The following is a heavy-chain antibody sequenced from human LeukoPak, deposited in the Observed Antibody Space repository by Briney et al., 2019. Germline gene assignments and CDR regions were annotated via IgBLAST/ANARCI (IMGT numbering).Heavy chain of an antibody. CDR1: GYTVTSYY. V-gene: IGHV1-46*01. CDR2: INPSGGST. Sequence: ASVKVSCKASGYTVTSYYMHWVRQAPGQGLEWMGIINPSGGSTSYAQKFQGRVTMTRDTSTSTVYMELSSLRSEDTAVYYCARGPRPWLQLAQRGLNFDYWGQGTLVTVSS. J-gene: IGHJ4*02. CDR3: ARGPRPWLQLAQRGLNFDY. D-gene: IGHD6-13*01.